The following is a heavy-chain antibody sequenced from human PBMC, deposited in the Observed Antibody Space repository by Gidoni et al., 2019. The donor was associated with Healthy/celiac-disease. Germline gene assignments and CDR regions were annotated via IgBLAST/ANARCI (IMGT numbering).Heavy chain of an antibody. CDR3: ARGSVGGSGWYIGYYYGMDV. V-gene: IGHV4-34*01. D-gene: IGHD6-19*01. Sequence: QVQLQQWGAGLLKPSETLSLTCAVYGGSFSGYYWSWIRQPPGKGLEWIGEINHSGSTNYNPSLKSRVTISVDTSKNQFSLKLSSVTAADTAVYYCARGSVGGSGWYIGYYYGMDVWGQGTTVTVSS. J-gene: IGHJ6*02. CDR1: GGSFSGYY. CDR2: INHSGST.